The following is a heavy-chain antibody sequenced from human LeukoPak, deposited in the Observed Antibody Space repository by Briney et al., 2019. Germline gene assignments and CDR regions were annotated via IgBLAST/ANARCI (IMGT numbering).Heavy chain of an antibody. CDR1: GFTFSGYS. Sequence: PGGSLRLSCTASGFTFSGYSLNWIRQAPGKGLEWVSSFGTRSTSIYHAGSVKGRFAISRDNAKNSLYLQMNSLRAEDTALYYCAREVSEGFDFWGQGTLVTVSS. J-gene: IGHJ4*02. CDR2: FGTRSTSI. CDR3: AREVSEGFDF. D-gene: IGHD3-22*01. V-gene: IGHV3-21*01.